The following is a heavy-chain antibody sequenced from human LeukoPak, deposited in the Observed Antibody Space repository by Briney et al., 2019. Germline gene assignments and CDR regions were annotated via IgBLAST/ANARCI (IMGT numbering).Heavy chain of an antibody. CDR1: GYTFTSYG. D-gene: IGHD3-9*01. Sequence: GASVKVSCKASGYTFTSYGISWVRQAPGQGLEWMGWISAYNGNTNYAQKFQGRVTMTEDTSTDTAYMELSSLRSEDTAVYYCATGVLTGYYSVDYWGQGTLVTVSS. V-gene: IGHV1-18*01. CDR3: ATGVLTGYYSVDY. J-gene: IGHJ4*02. CDR2: ISAYNGNT.